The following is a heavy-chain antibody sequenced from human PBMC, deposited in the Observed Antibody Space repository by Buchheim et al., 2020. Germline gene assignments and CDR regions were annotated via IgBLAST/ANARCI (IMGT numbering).Heavy chain of an antibody. J-gene: IGHJ6*02. CDR1: GGSISSGSYY. CDR2: IYTSGST. V-gene: IGHV4-61*02. D-gene: IGHD2-2*01. Sequence: QVQLQESGPGLVKPSQTLSLTCTVSGGSISSGSYYWSWIRQPAGKGLEWIGRIYTSGSTNYNPSLKSRVTISVDTSKNQFSLKLSSVTAADTAVYYCARGAPRRYCSSTSCYVDYYYGMDVWGQGTT. CDR3: ARGAPRRYCSSTSCYVDYYYGMDV.